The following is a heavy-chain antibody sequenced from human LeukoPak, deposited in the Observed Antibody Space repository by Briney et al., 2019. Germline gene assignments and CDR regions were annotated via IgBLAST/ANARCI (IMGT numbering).Heavy chain of an antibody. CDR1: GFTFSSYE. V-gene: IGHV3-48*03. CDR3: ARYQQPDYYYYGMDV. D-gene: IGHD6-13*01. CDR2: ISSSGSTI. Sequence: GGSLRLSCAASGFTFSSYEMSWVRQAPGKGLEWVSYISSSGSTIYYADSVKGRFTISRDNAKNSLYLQMNSLRAEDTAVYYCARYQQPDYYYYGMDVWGQGTTVTVSS. J-gene: IGHJ6*02.